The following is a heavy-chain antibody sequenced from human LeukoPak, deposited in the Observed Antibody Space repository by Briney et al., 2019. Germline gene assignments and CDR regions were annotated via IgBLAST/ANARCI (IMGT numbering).Heavy chain of an antibody. D-gene: IGHD6-19*01. Sequence: SETLSLTCAVYGGSFSGYYWSWIRQPPGKGLEWIGEINHSGSTNYNPSLKSRVTISVDTSKNQFSLKLSSVTAADTAVYYCARHGDSSGWSRKYYFDYWGQGTLVTVSS. CDR2: INHSGST. CDR1: GGSFSGYY. J-gene: IGHJ4*02. CDR3: ARHGDSSGWSRKYYFDY. V-gene: IGHV4-34*01.